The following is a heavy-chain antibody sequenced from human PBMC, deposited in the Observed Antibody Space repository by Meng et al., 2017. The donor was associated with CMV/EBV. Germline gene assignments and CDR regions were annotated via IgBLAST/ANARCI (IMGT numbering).Heavy chain of an antibody. CDR1: GFTFSDYY. D-gene: IGHD6-19*01. CDR3: VRSSGWSLFDY. Sequence: QGKLGQAGGRMKKPGASVKVSCTTSGFTFSDYYIHWVRQAPGQGLEWMGWVNSNNDATNYARKFQGRVSMTRDTSISTAHMELSRLMSDDTAVYYCVRSSGWSLFDYWGQGTLVTVSS. V-gene: IGHV1-2*02. J-gene: IGHJ4*02. CDR2: VNSNNDAT.